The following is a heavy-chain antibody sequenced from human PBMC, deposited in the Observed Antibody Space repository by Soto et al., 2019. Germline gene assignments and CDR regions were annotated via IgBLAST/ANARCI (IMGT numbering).Heavy chain of an antibody. V-gene: IGHV4-31*01. CDR1: GGSISSGGYY. D-gene: IGHD1-1*01. Sequence: QVQLQESGPGLVKPSQTLSLTCTVSGGSISSGGYYWSWIRQHPGKGLESIGFIYYSGSTYCNLSLQIPFTMSVDTSKHQFPMKLSSVSAAATAVYYCARTGERLRLGYYFDSWGQGTLVTVSS. CDR2: IYYSGST. J-gene: IGHJ4*02. CDR3: ARTGERLRLGYYFDS.